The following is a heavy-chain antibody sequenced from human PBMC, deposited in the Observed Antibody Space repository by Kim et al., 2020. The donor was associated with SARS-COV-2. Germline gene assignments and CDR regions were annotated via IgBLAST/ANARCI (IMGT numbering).Heavy chain of an antibody. CDR3: ASTVRHCSGGSCYGYTYYYFYGMDV. Sequence: ASVKVSCKASGYTFTSYYMHWVRQAPGQGLEWMGIINPSGGSTSYAQKFQGRVTMTRDTSTSTVYMELSSLRSEDTAVYYCASTVRHCSGGSCYGYTYYYFYGMDVWGQGTTVTVSS. CDR2: INPSGGST. D-gene: IGHD2-15*01. CDR1: GYTFTSYY. J-gene: IGHJ6*02. V-gene: IGHV1-46*01.